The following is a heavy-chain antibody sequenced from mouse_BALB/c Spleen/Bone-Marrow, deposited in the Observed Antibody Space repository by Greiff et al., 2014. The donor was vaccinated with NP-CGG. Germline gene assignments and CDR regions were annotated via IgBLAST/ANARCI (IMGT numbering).Heavy chain of an antibody. CDR1: GYTFTNYW. J-gene: IGHJ2*02. Sequence: QVQLQQSGAEVVKPGASVKVSCKASGYTFTNYWMQWVKQRPGQGLEWIGEIEPSDSYTNYNQDFKGKATLTVDKSSSTAYMQLSSLTSEGSAVYYCARGRTTVVSDYWGQGTSLTVSS. CDR3: ARGRTTVVSDY. CDR2: IEPSDSYT. D-gene: IGHD1-1*01. V-gene: IGHV1-69*02.